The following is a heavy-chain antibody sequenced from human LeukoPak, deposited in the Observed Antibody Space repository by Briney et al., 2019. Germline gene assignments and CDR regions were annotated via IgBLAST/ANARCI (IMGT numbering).Heavy chain of an antibody. CDR2: VYYSGST. J-gene: IGHJ4*02. V-gene: IGHV4-4*02. Sequence: PSETLSLTCAVSGGSISSSNWWSWVRQPPGKGLEWIGDVYYSGSTKYNPSLKSRVTISVDTSKNQFSLKLSSVTAADTAVYYCARLTGRFGYSSRWYFDYWGQGTLVTVSS. CDR1: GGSISSSNW. CDR3: ARLTGRFGYSSRWYFDY. D-gene: IGHD6-13*01.